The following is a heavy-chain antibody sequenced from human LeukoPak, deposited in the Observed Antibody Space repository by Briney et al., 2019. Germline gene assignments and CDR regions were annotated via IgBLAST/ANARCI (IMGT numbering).Heavy chain of an antibody. V-gene: IGHV3-23*01. Sequence: PGGSLRLSCAASGFTFSSYAMNWVRQAPGKGLEWVSIIGGSDGTTYYADPVKGRFTISGDNFQNTLYLQMNSLRAEDTAVYYCARRNAAYGPFDPWGQGTLVTVSS. CDR3: ARRNAAYGPFDP. D-gene: IGHD3-10*01. CDR1: GFTFSSYA. J-gene: IGHJ5*02. CDR2: IGGSDGTT.